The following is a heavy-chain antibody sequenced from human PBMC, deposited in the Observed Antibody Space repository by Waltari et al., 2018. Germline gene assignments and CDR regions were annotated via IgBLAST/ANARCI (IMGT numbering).Heavy chain of an antibody. CDR1: GGSISSSHW. CDR2: LYHSGST. J-gene: IGHJ4*02. Sequence: QVQLQESGPGLVKPSGTLSLTCAVSGGSISSSHWWSWVRQPPGKGLEWTGELYHSGSTSYNPSLRSRVTISLDRSKNHFSLKLTSVTAADTAVYYCAREISRMSPDYWGQGTLVTVSS. CDR3: AREISRMSPDY. V-gene: IGHV4-4*02. D-gene: IGHD2-8*01.